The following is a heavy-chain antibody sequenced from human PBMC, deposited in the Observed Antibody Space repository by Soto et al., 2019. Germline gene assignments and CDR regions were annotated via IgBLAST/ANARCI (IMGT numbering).Heavy chain of an antibody. Sequence: QVQLQESGPGVVKPSETLSLTCTVSGASVSSHHWTWIRQPPGKGLECIGDYSDSASNSPSIKSRVTISADTSKNQFSLNLSSLTAADTTVYYCAAYRRGEGGRGYWGQGPLVTVSS. J-gene: IGHJ4*02. D-gene: IGHD1-26*01. CDR3: AAYRRGEGGRGY. V-gene: IGHV4-59*08. CDR1: GASVSSHH. CDR2: DYSDSA.